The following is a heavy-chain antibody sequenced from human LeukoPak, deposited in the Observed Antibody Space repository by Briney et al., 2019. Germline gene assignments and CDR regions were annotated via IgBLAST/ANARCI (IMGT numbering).Heavy chain of an antibody. Sequence: SETLSLTCTVSGGSISSSSYYWGWIRQPPGQGLEWIGSIYYTGSTYYNPSLKSRVTISVDSSKNQFSLKLSSVTAPDTAVFYCVKRLPLRAFDIWGPGTMVTVSS. CDR3: VKRLPLRAFDI. CDR1: GGSISSSSYY. J-gene: IGHJ3*02. CDR2: IYYTGST. V-gene: IGHV4-39*01.